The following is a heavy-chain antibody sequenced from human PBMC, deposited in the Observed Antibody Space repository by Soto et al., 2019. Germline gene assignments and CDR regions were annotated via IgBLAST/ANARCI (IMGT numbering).Heavy chain of an antibody. J-gene: IGHJ3*02. Sequence: PSETLSLTWTVSGGSISRYYWSWIRQPAGKGLEWIGRIYTSGSTNYNPSLKSRVTMSVDTSKNQFSLKLSSVTAADTAVYYCARGKSTVARPGAFDIWGQGKMGTGSS. CDR1: GGSISRYY. V-gene: IGHV4-4*07. CDR3: ARGKSTVARPGAFDI. CDR2: IYTSGST. D-gene: IGHD4-17*01.